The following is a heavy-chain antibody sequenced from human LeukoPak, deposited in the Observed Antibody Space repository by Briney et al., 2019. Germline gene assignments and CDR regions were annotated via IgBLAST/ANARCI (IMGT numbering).Heavy chain of an antibody. J-gene: IGHJ5*02. CDR2: IKQDGSEK. D-gene: IGHD6-13*01. Sequence: ETLSLTCTVSGASISSSSFYWGWIRQPPGKGLEWVANIKQDGSEKYYVDSVKGRFTISRDNAKNSLYLQMNSLRAEDTAVYYCARDSSSSWYSVWGWFDPWGQGTLVTVSS. CDR3: ARDSSSSWYSVWGWFDP. CDR1: GASISSSS. V-gene: IGHV3-7*01.